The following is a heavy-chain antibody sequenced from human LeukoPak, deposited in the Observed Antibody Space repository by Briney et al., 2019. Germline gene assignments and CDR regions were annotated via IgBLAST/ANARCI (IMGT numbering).Heavy chain of an antibody. Sequence: ASVKVSCKASGGTFSSYAISWVRQAPGQGLGWMGGIIPIFGTANYAQKFQGRVTITTDESTSTAYMELSSLRSEDTAVYYCARAFWSGYYLWWFDPWGQGTLVTVSS. CDR2: IIPIFGTA. CDR3: ARAFWSGYYLWWFDP. D-gene: IGHD3-3*01. CDR1: GGTFSSYA. J-gene: IGHJ5*02. V-gene: IGHV1-69*05.